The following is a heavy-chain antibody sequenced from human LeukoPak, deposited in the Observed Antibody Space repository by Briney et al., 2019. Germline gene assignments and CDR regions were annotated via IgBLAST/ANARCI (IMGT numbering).Heavy chain of an antibody. Sequence: PSQTLSLTCTVSGGSISSGDYYWSWIRQPPGKGLEWIGYIYYSGSTYYNPSLKSRVTISVDTSKNQFSLKLSPVTATDTAVYYCARFRPGSAYYDFWSGYYTGDDAFDIWGQGTMVTVSS. CDR1: GGSISSGDYY. D-gene: IGHD3-3*01. V-gene: IGHV4-30-4*01. J-gene: IGHJ3*02. CDR2: IYYSGST. CDR3: ARFRPGSAYYDFWSGYYTGDDAFDI.